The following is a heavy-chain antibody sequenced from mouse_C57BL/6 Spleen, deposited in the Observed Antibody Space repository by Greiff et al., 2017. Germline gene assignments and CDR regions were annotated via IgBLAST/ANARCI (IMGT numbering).Heavy chain of an antibody. Sequence: DVQLVESEGGLVQPGSSMKLSCTASGFTFSDYYMAWVRQVPEKGLEWVANINYDGSSTYYLDSLKSRFIISRDNAKNILYLQMSSLKSEDTATYYCARNYGSSSMDYWGQGTSVTVSS. J-gene: IGHJ4*01. D-gene: IGHD1-1*01. V-gene: IGHV5-16*01. CDR3: ARNYGSSSMDY. CDR1: GFTFSDYY. CDR2: INYDGSST.